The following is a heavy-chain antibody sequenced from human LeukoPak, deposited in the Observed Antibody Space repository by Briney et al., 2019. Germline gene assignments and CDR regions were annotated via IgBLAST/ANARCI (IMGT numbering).Heavy chain of an antibody. CDR1: GGTFSSYA. Sequence: GASVKVSCKASGGTFSSYAISWVRQAPGQGLEWMGGIIPIFGTANYAQKFQGRVTIPADESTSTAYMELSSLRSEDTAVYYCARGNDYGDYVVGYYYYGMDVWGQGTTVTVSS. CDR3: ARGNDYGDYVVGYYYYGMDV. V-gene: IGHV1-69*13. CDR2: IIPIFGTA. D-gene: IGHD4-17*01. J-gene: IGHJ6*02.